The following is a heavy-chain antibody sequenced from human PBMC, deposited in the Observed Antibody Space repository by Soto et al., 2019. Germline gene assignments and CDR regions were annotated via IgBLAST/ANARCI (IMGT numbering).Heavy chain of an antibody. Sequence: GGSLRLSCAASGLTFTNYAMTWVRQAPGKGLEWVSVTSGSGGSTYYADSVKGRFTISRDNSKNTLYLQMDSLRAEDTAVYYCAKVIVVIAAAGDYFDHWGEGTLVTVYS. D-gene: IGHD2-21*01. CDR1: GLTFTNYA. V-gene: IGHV3-23*01. J-gene: IGHJ4*02. CDR2: TSGSGGST. CDR3: AKVIVVIAAAGDYFDH.